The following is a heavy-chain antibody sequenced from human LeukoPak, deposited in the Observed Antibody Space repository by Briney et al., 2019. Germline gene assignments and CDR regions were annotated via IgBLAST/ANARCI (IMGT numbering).Heavy chain of an antibody. CDR2: IYTSGST. J-gene: IGHJ6*03. V-gene: IGHV4-4*07. CDR1: GGSISSYY. CDR3: ARDIRYYDILTGYYRLGYYYYMDV. Sequence: NPSETLSLTCTVSGGSISSYYWSWIRQPAGEGLEWVGRIYTSGSTNYNPSLKSRVSISVDTSKNQFSLKLSSVTAADTIVYYCARDIRYYDILTGYYRLGYYYYMDVWGKGTTVTISS. D-gene: IGHD3-9*01.